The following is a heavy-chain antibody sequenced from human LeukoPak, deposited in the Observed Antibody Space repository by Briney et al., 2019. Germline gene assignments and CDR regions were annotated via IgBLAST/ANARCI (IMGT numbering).Heavy chain of an antibody. D-gene: IGHD1-20*01. CDR3: ASITGTTDSTINWFDP. CDR2: ISAYNGNT. Sequence: GASVKVSCKASGYTFTSYGISWVRQAPGQGLEWMGRISAYNGNTNYAQKLQGRVTMTTDTSTSTAYMELRSLRSDDTAVYYCASITGTTDSTINWFDPWGQGTLVTVSS. V-gene: IGHV1-18*01. J-gene: IGHJ5*02. CDR1: GYTFTSYG.